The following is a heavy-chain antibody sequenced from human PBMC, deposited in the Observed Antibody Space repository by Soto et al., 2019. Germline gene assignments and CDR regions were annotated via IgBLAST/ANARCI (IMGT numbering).Heavy chain of an antibody. V-gene: IGHV4-34*01. CDR1: GGSFSGYY. Sequence: SETLSLTCAVYGGSFSGYYWSWIRQPPGKGLEWIGEINHSGSTNYNPSLKSRVTISVDTSKNQFSLKLSSVTAADTAVYYCARAHYGDIDDWGQGTLVTVSS. D-gene: IGHD4-17*01. CDR3: ARAHYGDIDD. CDR2: INHSGST. J-gene: IGHJ4*02.